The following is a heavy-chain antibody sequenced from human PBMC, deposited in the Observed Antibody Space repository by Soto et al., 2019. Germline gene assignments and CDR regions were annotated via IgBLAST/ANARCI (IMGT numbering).Heavy chain of an antibody. J-gene: IGHJ4*02. D-gene: IGHD5-12*01. V-gene: IGHV4-34*01. CDR3: ARVENYSGYDYYFDY. CDR1: GGSFSGYY. Sequence: SETLSLTCAVYGGSFSGYYWSWIRQPPGKGLEWIGEINHSGSTNYNPSLKSRVTISVDTSKNQFSLKLSSVTAADTAVYYCARVENYSGYDYYFDYWGQGTLVTVSS. CDR2: INHSGST.